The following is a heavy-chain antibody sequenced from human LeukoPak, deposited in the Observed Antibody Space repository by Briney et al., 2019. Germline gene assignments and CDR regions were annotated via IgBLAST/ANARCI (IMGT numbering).Heavy chain of an antibody. CDR3: AREVVVPAAGGNYYYYMDV. V-gene: IGHV4-59*01. J-gene: IGHJ6*03. CDR1: GGSISSYY. CDR2: IYYSGST. Sequence: SETLSLTCTVSGGSISSYYWSWIRQPPGKGLEWIGYIYYSGSTNYNPSLKSRVTISVDTSKNQFSLKLSSVTAADTAVYYCAREVVVPAAGGNYYYYMDVWGQGTMVTVSS. D-gene: IGHD2-2*01.